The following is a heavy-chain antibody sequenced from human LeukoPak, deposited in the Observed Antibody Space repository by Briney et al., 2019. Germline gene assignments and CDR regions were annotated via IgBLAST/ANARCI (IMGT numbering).Heavy chain of an antibody. CDR2: IYYSGST. CDR3: ARGNSLWFGDLSLFWFDP. CDR1: GGSISSYY. D-gene: IGHD3-10*01. J-gene: IGHJ5*02. Sequence: SETLSLTCTVSGGSISSYYWSWIRQPPGKGLEWIGYIYYSGSTNYNPSLKSRVTISVDTSKNQFSLKLSSVTAADTAVYYCARGNSLWFGDLSLFWFDPWGQGTLVTVSS. V-gene: IGHV4-59*12.